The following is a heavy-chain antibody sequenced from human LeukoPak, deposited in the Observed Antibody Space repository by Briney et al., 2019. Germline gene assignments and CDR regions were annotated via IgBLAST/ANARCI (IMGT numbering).Heavy chain of an antibody. CDR2: INHSGST. Sequence: PSETLSLTCAVYGGSFSGYYWSWIRQPPGKGLEWIGEINHSGSTNYNPSLKSRVTISVYTSKNQFSLKLSSVTAADTAVYYYARYPIGTTRWNNWFDPWGQGTLVTVSS. V-gene: IGHV4-34*01. CDR3: ARYPIGTTRWNNWFDP. CDR1: GGSFSGYY. D-gene: IGHD1-7*01. J-gene: IGHJ5*02.